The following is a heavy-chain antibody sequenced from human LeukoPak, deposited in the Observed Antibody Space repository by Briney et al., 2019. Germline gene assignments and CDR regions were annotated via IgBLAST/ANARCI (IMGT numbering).Heavy chain of an antibody. V-gene: IGHV4-4*07. J-gene: IGHJ2*01. CDR2: IDTSGNT. CDR3: ARVSSSWYQDWYFDL. CDR1: GFTFSNYA. D-gene: IGHD6-13*01. Sequence: PGGSLRLSCAASGFTFSNYAMSWIRQPAGKGLEWIGRIDTSGNTNYKPSLKSRVTMSVDTSKNQFSLKLSSVTAADTAVYYCARVSSSWYQDWYFDLWGRGTLVTVSS.